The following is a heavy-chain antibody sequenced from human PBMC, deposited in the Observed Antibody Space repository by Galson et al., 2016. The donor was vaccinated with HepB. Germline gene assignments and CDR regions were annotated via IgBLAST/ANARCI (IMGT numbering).Heavy chain of an antibody. Sequence: SLRLSCAASGFPFSSHGMSWVRQAPGKGPEWVSAISSSGSSTFYADSVKGRFTISRDNPKNTLFLQLHSLRAEDTAIYFCAKVAVLAMWYFDYWGQGTLVTVSS. D-gene: IGHD2/OR15-2a*01. V-gene: IGHV3-23*01. CDR2: ISSSGSST. CDR3: AKVAVLAMWYFDY. CDR1: GFPFSSHG. J-gene: IGHJ4*02.